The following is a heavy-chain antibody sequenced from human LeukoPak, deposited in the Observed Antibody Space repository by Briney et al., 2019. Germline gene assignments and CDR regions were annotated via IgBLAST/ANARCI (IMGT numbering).Heavy chain of an antibody. CDR3: ARAKRWLNYYMDV. J-gene: IGHJ6*03. CDR2: INHSGST. V-gene: IGHV4-34*01. Sequence: SETPSLTCAVYGGSFSGYYWSWIRQPPGKGLEWIGEINHSGSTNYNPSLKSRVTISVDTSKNQFSLKLSSVTAADTAVYYCARAKRWLNYYMDVWGKGTTVTVSS. CDR1: GGSFSGYY. D-gene: IGHD5-24*01.